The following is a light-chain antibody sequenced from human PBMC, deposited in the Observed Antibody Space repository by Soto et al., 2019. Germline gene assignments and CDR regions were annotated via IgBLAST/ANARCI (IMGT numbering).Light chain of an antibody. V-gene: IGLV2-14*01. J-gene: IGLJ1*01. CDR3: SSYTSSRYV. Sequence: QSGLTQPASVSGSPGQSITISCTGTSSDVGGYNYVSWYQQHPGKAPKLMIYDVSNRPSGVSNRFSGSKSGNTASLTISGLQAEDEADYYCSSYTSSRYVFGTGTKVTVL. CDR1: SSDVGGYNY. CDR2: DVS.